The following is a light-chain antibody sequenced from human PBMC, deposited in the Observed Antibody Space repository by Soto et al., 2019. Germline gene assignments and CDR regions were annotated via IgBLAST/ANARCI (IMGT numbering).Light chain of an antibody. CDR1: QSFSHW. CDR2: DAF. Sequence: DIQMTQSPSTLSASVGDRVTITCRASQSFSHWLAWYQQKPGKAPKLVIYDAFSLQSGVPSRFSGSGSGTAFSLTISSLQPDDFATYYCQQYNTYPFTFGQGTKLEVK. CDR3: QQYNTYPFT. J-gene: IGKJ2*01. V-gene: IGKV1-5*01.